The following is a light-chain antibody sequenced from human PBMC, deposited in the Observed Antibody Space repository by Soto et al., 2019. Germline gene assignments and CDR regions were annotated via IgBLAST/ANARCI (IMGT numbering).Light chain of an antibody. CDR1: RSVSDNY. V-gene: IGKV3-20*01. J-gene: IGKJ4*01. CDR2: GAS. CDR3: QQYDASSPLT. Sequence: EVGLTQSPGTLSLSPGDRATLSCRASRSVSDNYLAWYQQKPGRAPRLLIFGASIRAIGVPDRFIGSASGTDFTLTSTGLEPGDFAVYYCQQYDASSPLTFGGGTRVDMK.